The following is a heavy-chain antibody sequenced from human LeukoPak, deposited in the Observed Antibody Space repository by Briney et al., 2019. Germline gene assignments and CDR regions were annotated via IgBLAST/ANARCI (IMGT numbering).Heavy chain of an antibody. V-gene: IGHV1-2*02. CDR2: INPNGGGT. CDR3: ARENNSGWYRKAAFDY. CDR1: GYTFTGYY. J-gene: IGHJ4*02. D-gene: IGHD6-19*01. Sequence: ASVKVSCKASGYTFTGYYMHWVRQAPGQGLEWMGWINPNGGGTNYAQKFQGRVTLTRDTSISTAYMEVSRLESDDTAVYYCARENNSGWYRKAAFDYSGQGTLVTVAS.